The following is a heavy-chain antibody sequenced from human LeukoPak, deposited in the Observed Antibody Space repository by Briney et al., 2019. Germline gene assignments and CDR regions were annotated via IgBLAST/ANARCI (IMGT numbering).Heavy chain of an antibody. J-gene: IGHJ4*02. V-gene: IGHV4-4*07. Sequence: SETLSLTCTVTGGSISSYYWSWIRQPAGKGLEWIGRIYTSGSTNYNPSLKSRVTMSVDTSKNQFSLKLSSVTAADTAVYYCARDSYDFWSGSLLDYWGQGTLVTVSS. CDR1: GGSISSYY. CDR2: IYTSGST. D-gene: IGHD3-3*01. CDR3: ARDSYDFWSGSLLDY.